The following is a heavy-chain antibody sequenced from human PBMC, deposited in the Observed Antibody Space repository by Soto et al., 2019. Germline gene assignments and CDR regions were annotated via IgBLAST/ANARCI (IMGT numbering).Heavy chain of an antibody. CDR2: IYYSGNT. D-gene: IGHD3-10*01. Sequence: QLQLQESGPGLVKPSETLSLTCTVAGASVSNISYFWVWLRQPPGKGLEWIGSIYYSGNTYYSPSXXXXXXXXXXXXXXXXXXXXXXXXXXXXXXXXXXXGGSGTWQWFDPWGQGTLVTVSS. V-gene: IGHV4-39*01. J-gene: IGHJ5*02. CDR3: XXGGSGTWQWFDP. CDR1: GASVSNISYF.